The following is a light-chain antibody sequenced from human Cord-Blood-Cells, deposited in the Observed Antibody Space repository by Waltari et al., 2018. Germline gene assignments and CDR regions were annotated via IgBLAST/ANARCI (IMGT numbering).Light chain of an antibody. Sequence: EIVLTQSPGTLSLSPGERATLSCMASQIVSSSYLAWYQKKPGQALRLLIYGASSRATGIPDRFSRSGSCTDFTLTISRLEPEDFAVYYCQQYGSSPLTFSGGTKVEIK. CDR3: QQYGSSPLT. CDR2: GAS. CDR1: QIVSSSY. V-gene: IGKV3-20*01. J-gene: IGKJ4*01.